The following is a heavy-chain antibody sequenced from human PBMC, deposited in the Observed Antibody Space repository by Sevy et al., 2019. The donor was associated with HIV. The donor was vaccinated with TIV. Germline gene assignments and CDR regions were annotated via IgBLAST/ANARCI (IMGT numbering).Heavy chain of an antibody. V-gene: IGHV3-33*01. CDR2: IWNDRRNK. Sequence: GGSLRLSCAASGFTFSSYGMHWVRQAPGKGLEWVAVIWNDRRNKEYADSVKGRFTISRDNSKNTRYLQMNSLRAEDTAVYYCASLPNNYYDSGGYSGNDAFDIWGQGTMVTVSS. D-gene: IGHD3-22*01. J-gene: IGHJ3*02. CDR3: ASLPNNYYDSGGYSGNDAFDI. CDR1: GFTFSSYG.